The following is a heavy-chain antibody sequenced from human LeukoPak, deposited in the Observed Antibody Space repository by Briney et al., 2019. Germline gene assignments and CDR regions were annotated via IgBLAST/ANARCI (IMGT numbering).Heavy chain of an antibody. CDR3: ARASERGATTGVFDY. V-gene: IGHV4-4*07. D-gene: IGHD1-26*01. Sequence: PSETLSLTCTVSGGSISSYYWSWIRQPAGKGLEWIGRIYTSGSTNYNPSLKSRVTMSVDTSKSQFSLKLSSVTAADTAVYYCARASERGATTGVFDYWGQGTLVTVSS. J-gene: IGHJ4*02. CDR2: IYTSGST. CDR1: GGSISSYY.